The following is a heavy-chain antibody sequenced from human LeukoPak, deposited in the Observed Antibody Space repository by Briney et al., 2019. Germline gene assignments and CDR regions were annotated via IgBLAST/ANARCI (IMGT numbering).Heavy chain of an antibody. J-gene: IGHJ3*02. CDR1: GFTFSSYA. CDR2: ISYDGSNK. Sequence: GGSLRLSCAASGFTFSSYAMHWVRQAPGKGLEWVAVISYDGSNKHYADSVKGRFTISRDNSKNTLYLQMNSLRAEDTAVYYCAREARRITMIVVAPRAFDIWGQGTMVTVSS. D-gene: IGHD3-22*01. CDR3: AREARRITMIVVAPRAFDI. V-gene: IGHV3-30-3*01.